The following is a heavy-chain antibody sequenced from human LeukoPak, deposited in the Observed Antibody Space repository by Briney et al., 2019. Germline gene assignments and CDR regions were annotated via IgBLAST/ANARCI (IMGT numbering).Heavy chain of an antibody. V-gene: IGHV4-39*07. CDR3: ARDPREGRAFDI. J-gene: IGHJ3*02. CDR1: GGSISSSSYY. CDR2: IYYSGST. Sequence: PSETLSLTCTVSGGSISSSSYYWGWIRQPPGKGLEWIGSIYYSGSTYYNPSLKSRVTISVDTSKNQFSLKLSSVTAADTAVYYCARDPREGRAFDIWGQGTMVTVSS.